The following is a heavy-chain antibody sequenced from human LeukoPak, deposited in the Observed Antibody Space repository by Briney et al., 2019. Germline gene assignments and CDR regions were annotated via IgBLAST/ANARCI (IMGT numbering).Heavy chain of an antibody. CDR3: ARDRSVVVPAAISFDY. CDR1: GYTFTSYG. CDR2: ISAYNGNT. V-gene: IGHV1-18*01. J-gene: IGHJ4*02. Sequence: GASVKVSCKASGYTFTSYGISWVRQAPGQGLEWMGWISAYNGNTNYAQKLQGRVTMTTDTSTSTAYMELRSLRSDDTAVYYCARDRSVVVPAAISFDYWGQGTLVTVSS. D-gene: IGHD2-2*01.